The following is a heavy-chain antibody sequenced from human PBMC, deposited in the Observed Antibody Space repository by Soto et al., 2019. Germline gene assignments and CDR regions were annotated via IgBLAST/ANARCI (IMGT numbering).Heavy chain of an antibody. CDR3: ANTGGPYGSYVDY. CDR1: GFTFSSYA. V-gene: IGHV3-33*08. J-gene: IGHJ4*02. D-gene: IGHD3-10*01. Sequence: QVQLVESGGGVVQPGRSLRLSCAASGFTFSSYAMHWVRQAPGKGLEWVAVIWYDGSNKYYADSVKGRFTISRDNSKNTQYLQMNSLRAEDTAVYYCANTGGPYGSYVDYWGQGTLVTVSS. CDR2: IWYDGSNK.